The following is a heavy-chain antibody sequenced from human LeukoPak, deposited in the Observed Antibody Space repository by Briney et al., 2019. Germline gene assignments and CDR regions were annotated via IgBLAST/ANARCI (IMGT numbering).Heavy chain of an antibody. D-gene: IGHD3-10*01. V-gene: IGHV3-23*01. CDR1: GFTFSSYA. J-gene: IGHJ4*02. Sequence: GGSLRLSCAASGFTFSSYAMSWVRQAPGKGLEWVSAISGSGGSTYYADSVKGRFTISRDNSKNTLYLQMNSLRAEDTAVYYCARSMVRGVQPHYWGQGTLVTVSS. CDR2: ISGSGGST. CDR3: ARSMVRGVQPHY.